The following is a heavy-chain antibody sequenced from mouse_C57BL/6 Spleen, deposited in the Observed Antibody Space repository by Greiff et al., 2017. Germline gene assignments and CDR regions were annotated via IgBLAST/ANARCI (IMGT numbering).Heavy chain of an antibody. Sequence: VQLQQPGAELVKPGASVKMSCKASGYTFTSYWITWVKQRPGQGLEWIGDIYPGSGSTNYNEKFKSKATLTVDTSSSTAYMQLSSLTSEDSAVYYCAAQYYGSSYRFAYWGQGTLVTVSA. V-gene: IGHV1-55*01. CDR2: IYPGSGST. CDR3: AAQYYGSSYRFAY. CDR1: GYTFTSYW. J-gene: IGHJ3*01. D-gene: IGHD1-1*01.